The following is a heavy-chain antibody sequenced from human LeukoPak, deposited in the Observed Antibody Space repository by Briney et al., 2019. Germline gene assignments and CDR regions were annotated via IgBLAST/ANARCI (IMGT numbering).Heavy chain of an antibody. D-gene: IGHD3-16*01. CDR1: GNSISNYA. V-gene: IGHV1-69*13. CDR2: FIPIFGTA. Sequence: ASVKVSCKASGNSISNYAVSWVRQAPGQGFEWMGGFIPIFGTADYAQKFQGRVTITADQSTSTTYMALSSLKSEDTATYYCTTRACHAGGCSSSFYYYYGLHFWGQGTTVSVSS. CDR3: TTRACHAGGCSSSFYYYYGLHF. J-gene: IGHJ6*02.